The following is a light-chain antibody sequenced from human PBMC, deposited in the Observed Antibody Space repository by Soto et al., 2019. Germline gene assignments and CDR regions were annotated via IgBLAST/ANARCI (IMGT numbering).Light chain of an antibody. CDR2: GAS. CDR3: QQYGSSLSIT. J-gene: IGKJ5*01. CDR1: QSVSSSY. V-gene: IGKV3-20*01. Sequence: IGLTQSPGTQSXXPXXXXTXXXRXIQSVSSSYLAWYQQKPGQAPRLLIYGASSRATGIPDRLSGSGSGTDFTLTISRLEPEDFAVYYCQQYGSSLSITFGQGTRLEI.